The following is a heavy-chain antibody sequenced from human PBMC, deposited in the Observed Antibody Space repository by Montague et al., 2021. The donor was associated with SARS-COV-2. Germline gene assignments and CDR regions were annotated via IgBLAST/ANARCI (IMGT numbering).Heavy chain of an antibody. J-gene: IGHJ2*01. Sequence: SETLSLTCTVSGRSISSSSYYWGWIRQPPGKGPEWIGSIYYSGTTFYNPSLRSRVTMSVDTSKNQFSLRLSSVTAADTAVCYCAREGAGDWYFDLWGRGTLVTVSS. V-gene: IGHV4-39*02. CDR3: AREGAGDWYFDL. CDR2: IYYSGTT. D-gene: IGHD4/OR15-4a*01. CDR1: GRSISSSSYY.